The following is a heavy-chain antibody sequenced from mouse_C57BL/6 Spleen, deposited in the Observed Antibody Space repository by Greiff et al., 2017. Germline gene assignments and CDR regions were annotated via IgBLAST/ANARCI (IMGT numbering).Heavy chain of an antibody. V-gene: IGHV1-50*01. D-gene: IGHD4-1*01. CDR1: GYTFTSYW. J-gene: IGHJ2*01. Sequence: VQLQQPGAELVKPGASVKLSCKASGYTFTSYWMQWVKQRPGQGLEWIGEIDPSDSYTNYNQKFKGKATLTVDTSSSKAYMQLSSLTSADSAVYYCARPNWAFDYWGQGTTLTVSS. CDR3: ARPNWAFDY. CDR2: IDPSDSYT.